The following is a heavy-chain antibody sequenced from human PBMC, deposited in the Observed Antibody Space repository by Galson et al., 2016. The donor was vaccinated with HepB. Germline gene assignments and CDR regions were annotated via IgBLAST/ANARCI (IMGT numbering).Heavy chain of an antibody. CDR1: GFTFNIYA. J-gene: IGHJ1*01. V-gene: IGHV3-23*01. Sequence: SLRHSCAASGFTFNIYAMSWVRLAPGKGLEWVSAISSGGNTYYADPVKGRFTISRDNSKNTLSLQMNSLRAEDTAVYYCAKDRDSNWYEKYFQHWGQGTLVTVSS. CDR3: AKDRDSNWYEKYFQH. D-gene: IGHD6-13*01. CDR2: ISSGGNT.